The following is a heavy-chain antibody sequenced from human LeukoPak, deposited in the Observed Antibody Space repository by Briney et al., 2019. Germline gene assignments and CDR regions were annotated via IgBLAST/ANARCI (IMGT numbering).Heavy chain of an antibody. Sequence: KTSETLSLTCAVSGGSISSGGYSWRWIRQPPGKGLEWIGYIYHSGSTYYNPSLKSRVTISVDRSKNQFSLKLSSVTAADTAVYYCARVEDYYGFNYWGQGTLVTVSS. V-gene: IGHV4-30-2*01. CDR2: IYHSGST. D-gene: IGHD3-10*01. CDR3: ARVEDYYGFNY. J-gene: IGHJ4*02. CDR1: GGSISSGGYS.